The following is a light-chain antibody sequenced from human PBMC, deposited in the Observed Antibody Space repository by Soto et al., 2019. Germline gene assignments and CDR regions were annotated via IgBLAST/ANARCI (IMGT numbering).Light chain of an antibody. J-gene: IGKJ1*01. V-gene: IGKV1-5*03. CDR2: KAS. CDR3: QHYNSYSEA. Sequence: DIQMTQSPSTLSGSVGDRVTITCRASKTISSWLAWYQQKPGKAPKLLIYKASTLKSGVPSRFSGSGSGTEFTLTISSLQLNDFATYYCQHYNSYSEAFGQGTKVEVK. CDR1: KTISSW.